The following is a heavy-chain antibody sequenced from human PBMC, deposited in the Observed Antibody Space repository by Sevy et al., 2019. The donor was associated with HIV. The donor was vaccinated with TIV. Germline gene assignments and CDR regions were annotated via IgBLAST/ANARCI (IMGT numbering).Heavy chain of an antibody. CDR1: GFTFNNYG. Sequence: GGSLRLSCAASGFTFNNYGMHWVRQAPGKGLEWVALIWYDGSKKYYADSVKGRFAISRDNSTNTLYLQMSSLRPEDTAVYYCASGPYYDFWSGRYWGQGTLVTVSS. D-gene: IGHD3-3*01. CDR3: ASGPYYDFWSGRY. CDR2: IWYDGSKK. J-gene: IGHJ4*02. V-gene: IGHV3-33*08.